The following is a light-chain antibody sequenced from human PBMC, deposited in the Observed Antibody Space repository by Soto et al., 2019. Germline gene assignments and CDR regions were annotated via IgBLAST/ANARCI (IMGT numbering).Light chain of an antibody. CDR3: AAWDDSLNGPV. J-gene: IGLJ3*02. CDR2: TNY. Sequence: QSVLTQPPSASGTPGQRVTISCSGSSSNIGSNTVNWYQHLPGTAPKLLIDTNYHRPSGVPDRFSGSKSGTSASLAISGLQSEDEADYYCAAWDDSLNGPVFGGGTKVTAL. CDR1: SSNIGSNT. V-gene: IGLV1-44*01.